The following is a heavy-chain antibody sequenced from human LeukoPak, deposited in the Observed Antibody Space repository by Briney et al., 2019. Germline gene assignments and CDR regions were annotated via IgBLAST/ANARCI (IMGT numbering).Heavy chain of an antibody. J-gene: IGHJ4*02. V-gene: IGHV4-30-2*01. CDR2: IYHSGST. D-gene: IGHD2-21*02. CDR1: GGSISSGGYY. Sequence: NPSETLSLTCTVSGGSISSGGYYWSWIRQPPGKGLEWIGCIYHSGSTYYNPSLKSRVTISVDRSKNQFSLKLSSVTAADTAVYYCARDVGDWYYFDYWGQGTLVTVSS. CDR3: ARDVGDWYYFDY.